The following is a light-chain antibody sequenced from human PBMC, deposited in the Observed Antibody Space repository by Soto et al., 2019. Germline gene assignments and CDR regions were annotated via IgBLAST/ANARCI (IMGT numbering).Light chain of an antibody. CDR3: QQYDNLSLT. CDR1: QDISNY. Sequence: DIQMTQSPSSLSASVGDRVTMTCQASQDISNYLNWYQQKPGKAPKLLIYDASNLETGVPSRFSGSGSGTDFTFTISSLQPEDIGIYYCQQYDNLSLTFGQGTRLEIK. V-gene: IGKV1-33*01. J-gene: IGKJ5*01. CDR2: DAS.